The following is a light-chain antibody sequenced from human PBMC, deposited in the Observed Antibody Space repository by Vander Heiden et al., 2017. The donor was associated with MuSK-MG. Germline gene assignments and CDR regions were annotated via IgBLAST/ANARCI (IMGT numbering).Light chain of an antibody. J-gene: IGKJ4*01. V-gene: IGKV3-15*01. CDR2: GAS. Sequence: EIVMTQSPATLSVSPGERATLSCRASQTVSSNLAWYQQMPGQAPRLLIYGASTRATGIPGRFSGSGSGTEFTLTISSLQSEDFAIYYCQQYNNWPLTFGGGTKVEIK. CDR3: QQYNNWPLT. CDR1: QTVSSN.